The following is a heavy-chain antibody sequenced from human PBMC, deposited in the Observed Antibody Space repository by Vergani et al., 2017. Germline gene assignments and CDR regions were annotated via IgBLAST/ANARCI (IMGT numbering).Heavy chain of an antibody. CDR2: IRNDGSNQ. Sequence: QVQLVESGGSVVQPGGSLRLSCVASGFMFRNYGMHWVRQAPGKGLEWVAFIRNDGSNQDYVDSVKGRVTISRDNSKNTVFLQMHSLRAEDTAIYYCVKEKIDLGSYFFDSWGHGILVTVSS. V-gene: IGHV3-30*02. J-gene: IGHJ4*01. CDR3: VKEKIDLGSYFFDS. CDR1: GFMFRNYG. D-gene: IGHD2/OR15-2a*01.